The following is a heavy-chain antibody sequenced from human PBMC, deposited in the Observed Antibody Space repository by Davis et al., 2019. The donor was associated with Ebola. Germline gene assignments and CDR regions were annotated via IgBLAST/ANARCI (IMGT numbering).Heavy chain of an antibody. J-gene: IGHJ6*02. Sequence: GESLKISCTASGFTVDTSYMSWVRQAPGKGLEWVSGIDGSGGSPSYADSVKGRFTVSRDNSKNTLYLQMNSLRAEDTAVYYCARDRVIKWLVYGMDVWGQGTTVTVSS. CDR2: IDGSGGSP. D-gene: IGHD6-19*01. CDR1: GFTVDTSY. V-gene: IGHV3-66*01. CDR3: ARDRVIKWLVYGMDV.